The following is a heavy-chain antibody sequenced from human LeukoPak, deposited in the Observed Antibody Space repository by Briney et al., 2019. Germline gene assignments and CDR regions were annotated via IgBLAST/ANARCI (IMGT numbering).Heavy chain of an antibody. D-gene: IGHD1-26*01. CDR3: ARDRGYSGSYLDY. CDR2: ISYDGSNK. Sequence: GGSLRLSCAASGFTLSSYAMHWVRQAPGKGLEWVAVISYDGSNKYYADSVKGRFTISRDNSKNTLYLQMNSLRAEDTAVYYCARDRGYSGSYLDYWGQGTLVTVSS. V-gene: IGHV3-30-3*01. J-gene: IGHJ4*02. CDR1: GFTLSSYA.